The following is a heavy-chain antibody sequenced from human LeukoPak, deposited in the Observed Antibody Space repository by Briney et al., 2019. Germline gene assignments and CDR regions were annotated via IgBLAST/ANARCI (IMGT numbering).Heavy chain of an antibody. CDR2: ISGSGGST. Sequence: GGSLRLSCAASGFTFSSYAMSWVRQAPGKGLEWVSAISGSGGSTYYADSVKGRFTISRDNSKNTLYLQMNSLRAEDTAVYYCAKVSPYNLGGIYRFVGISYTYGRAVGANGPRPPVSS. D-gene: IGHD3-16*02. J-gene: IGHJ6*04. CDR3: AKVSPYNLGGIYRFVGISYTYGRAV. CDR1: GFTFSSYA. V-gene: IGHV3-23*01.